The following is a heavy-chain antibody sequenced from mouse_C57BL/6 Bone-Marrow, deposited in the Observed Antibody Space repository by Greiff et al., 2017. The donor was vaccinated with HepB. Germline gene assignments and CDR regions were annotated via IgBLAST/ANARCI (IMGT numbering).Heavy chain of an antibody. V-gene: IGHV1-82*01. Sequence: VQLQQSGPELVKPGASVKISCKASGYAFSSSWMNWVKQRPGKGLEWIGRIYPGDGDTNYNGKFKGKATLTADKSSSTAYMQLSSLTSEDSAVYFCARRGIYYDYFYAMDYWGQGTSVTVSS. CDR1: GYAFSSSW. D-gene: IGHD2-4*01. CDR2: IYPGDGDT. J-gene: IGHJ4*01. CDR3: ARRGIYYDYFYAMDY.